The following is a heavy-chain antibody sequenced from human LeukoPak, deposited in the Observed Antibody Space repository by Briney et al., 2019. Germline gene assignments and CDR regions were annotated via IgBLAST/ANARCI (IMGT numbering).Heavy chain of an antibody. D-gene: IGHD1-26*01. Sequence: SETLSLTCAVYGGSFSGYYWSWIRQPPGKGLEWIGEINHSGSTNYNPSLKSRVTISVDTSKNQFSLKLSSVTAADTAVYYCARQVVGPDYWGQGTLVTVSS. CDR3: ARQVVGPDY. CDR1: GGSFSGYY. J-gene: IGHJ4*02. V-gene: IGHV4-34*01. CDR2: INHSGST.